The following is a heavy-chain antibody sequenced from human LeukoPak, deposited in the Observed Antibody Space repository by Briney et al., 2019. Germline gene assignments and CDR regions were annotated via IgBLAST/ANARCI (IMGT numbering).Heavy chain of an antibody. Sequence: ASVKVSCKASGGTFSSYAISWVRQAPGQGLEWMGGIIPIFGTANYAQKFQGRVTITADESTSTAYMELSSLRSEDTAVYYCASPPRYDILTGDEVHAFDIWGQGTIVTVSS. J-gene: IGHJ3*02. V-gene: IGHV1-69*13. CDR2: IIPIFGTA. CDR1: GGTFSSYA. D-gene: IGHD3-9*01. CDR3: ASPPRYDILTGDEVHAFDI.